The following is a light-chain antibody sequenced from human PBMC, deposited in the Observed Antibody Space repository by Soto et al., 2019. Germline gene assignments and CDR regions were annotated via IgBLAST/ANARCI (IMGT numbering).Light chain of an antibody. CDR2: DAS. Sequence: EIVLTQSPATLSLSPGERATLSCRASQSVSRYLAWYQQKPGQAPRLLIFDASNSATGIPARFSGSGSGTDFTLTISSLEPEDFAAYYCQQRSDWPSTFGGGTKVQIK. V-gene: IGKV3-11*01. CDR3: QQRSDWPST. CDR1: QSVSRY. J-gene: IGKJ4*01.